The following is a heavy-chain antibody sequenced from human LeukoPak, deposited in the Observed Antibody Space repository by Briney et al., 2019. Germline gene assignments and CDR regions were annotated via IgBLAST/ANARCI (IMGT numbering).Heavy chain of an antibody. D-gene: IGHD3-22*01. CDR3: AKELTPNSDRSGFDAFEI. V-gene: IGHV3-48*03. CDR1: GFTFSTYE. Sequence: GGSLRLSCAASGFTFSTYEMDWVRQAPGKGLEWVSYISSGGGTIYYADYVKGRFTISRDNAKNSLYLQMNSLRAEDTAVYYCAKELTPNSDRSGFDAFEIWGQGTMVTVSS. J-gene: IGHJ3*02. CDR2: ISSGGGTI.